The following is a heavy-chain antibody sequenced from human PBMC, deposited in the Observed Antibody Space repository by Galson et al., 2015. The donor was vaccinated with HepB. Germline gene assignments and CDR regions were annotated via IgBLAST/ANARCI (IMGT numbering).Heavy chain of an antibody. CDR3: ARRARLRFLEWLGAPAFDI. J-gene: IGHJ3*02. D-gene: IGHD3-3*01. Sequence: SLRLSCAASGFTFSSYGMHWVRQAPGKGLEWVAVIWYDGSNKYYADSVKGRFTISRDNSKNTLYLQMNSLRAEDTAVYYCARRARLRFLEWLGAPAFDIWGQGTMVTVSS. CDR2: IWYDGSNK. V-gene: IGHV3-33*01. CDR1: GFTFSSYG.